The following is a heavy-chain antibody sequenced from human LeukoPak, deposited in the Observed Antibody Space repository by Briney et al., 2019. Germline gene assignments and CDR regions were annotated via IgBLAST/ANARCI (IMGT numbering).Heavy chain of an antibody. CDR2: IYYSGST. D-gene: IGHD6-13*01. Sequence: SETLSLTCTVSGGSISSSSYYWGWIRQPPGKGLEWIGSIYYSGSTYYNPSLKSRVTISVDTSKNQFSLKLSSVTAADTAVYYCARDHRYSSTWFERWFDPWGQGTPVTVSS. CDR3: ARDHRYSSTWFERWFDP. V-gene: IGHV4-39*02. CDR1: GGSISSSSYY. J-gene: IGHJ5*02.